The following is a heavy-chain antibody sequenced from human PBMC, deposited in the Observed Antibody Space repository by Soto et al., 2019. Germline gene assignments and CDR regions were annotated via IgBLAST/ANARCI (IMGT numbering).Heavy chain of an antibody. J-gene: IGHJ3*02. CDR3: AKIPHSSSWYLGAFDI. D-gene: IGHD6-13*01. Sequence: EVQLLESGGGLVQPGGSLRLSCAASGFTFSSYAMSWVRQAPGKGLEWVSAISGSGGSTYYADSVKGRFTISRDNSKNTLYLQMNSLRAEDTAVYYCAKIPHSSSWYLGAFDIWGQGTMVTVSS. CDR1: GFTFSSYA. CDR2: ISGSGGST. V-gene: IGHV3-23*01.